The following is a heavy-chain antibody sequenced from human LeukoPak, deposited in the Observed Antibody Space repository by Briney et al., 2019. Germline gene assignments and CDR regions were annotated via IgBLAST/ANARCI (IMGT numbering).Heavy chain of an antibody. V-gene: IGHV3-15*01. J-gene: IGHJ4*02. CDR2: IKSKTDGGTV. CDR3: TKDHGSGSYYFDY. Sequence: GGPLRLSCAASGFTFSNVWMSWVRQAPGKGLEWVGRIKSKTDGGTVDYAAPVKGRFTISRDDLKNTLYLEMNSLKTEDTAVYYCTKDHGSGSYYFDYWGQGTLVTVSS. CDR1: GFTFSNVW. D-gene: IGHD3-10*01.